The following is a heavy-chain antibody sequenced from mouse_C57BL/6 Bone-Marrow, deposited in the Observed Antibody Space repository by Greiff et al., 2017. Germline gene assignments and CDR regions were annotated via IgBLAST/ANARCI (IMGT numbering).Heavy chain of an antibody. D-gene: IGHD1-1*01. J-gene: IGHJ1*03. CDR2: ISSGSSTI. CDR3: ARRRVYYGSSYGYFDV. Sequence: EVMLVESGGGLVKPGGSLKLSCAASGFTFSDYGMHWVRQAPEKGLEWVAYISSGSSTIYYADTVKGRFTISRDNAKNTLFLQMTSLSSEDTAMYYCARRRVYYGSSYGYFDVWGTGTTVTVSS. CDR1: GFTFSDYG. V-gene: IGHV5-17*01.